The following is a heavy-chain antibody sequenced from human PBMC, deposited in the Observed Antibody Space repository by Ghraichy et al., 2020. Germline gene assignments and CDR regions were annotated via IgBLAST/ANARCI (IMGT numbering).Heavy chain of an antibody. CDR2: IWYDGSNK. CDR1: GFTFSSYG. J-gene: IGHJ4*02. D-gene: IGHD1-1*01. CDR3: ARDRATGTPGD. Sequence: GGSLRLSCAASGFTFSSYGMHWGGQAPCKGLGWVAVIWYDGSNKYYADSVKGQFTISRDNSKNTLYLQMNSLRAEDTAVYYCARDRATGTPGDCGQGTLVTVSS. V-gene: IGHV3-33*01.